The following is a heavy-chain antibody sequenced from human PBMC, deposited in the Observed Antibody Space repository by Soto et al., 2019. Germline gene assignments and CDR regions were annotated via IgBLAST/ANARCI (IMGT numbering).Heavy chain of an antibody. D-gene: IGHD2-15*01. J-gene: IGHJ5*02. CDR2: FDPENDET. CDR1: GYTLAEVS. CDR3: TTAAFCSGATCYSGHNWFDP. V-gene: IGHV1-24*01. Sequence: VASVKVSCKVSGYTLAEVSIHWVRQAPGKGLEWMGGFDPENDETNYAQRFQGRFTMTEDSSTDTAFMELHSLRSDDTAVYYCTTAAFCSGATCYSGHNWFDPWGQGTLVTVSS.